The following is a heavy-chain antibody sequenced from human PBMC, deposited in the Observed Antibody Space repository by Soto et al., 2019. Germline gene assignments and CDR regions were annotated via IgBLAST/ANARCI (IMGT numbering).Heavy chain of an antibody. J-gene: IGHJ6*03. D-gene: IGHD1-26*01. CDR3: ARSLPGGTVFYMDI. Sequence: QLQLRESGPGLVQPAQTLSLTCTFAGGSITGGFSYWTWVRQHPVKGLEWVGHIYYSGTAYYNPSLNGRVALSVDPAQNRVSLKLSSVTAADTAIYFCARSLPGGTVFYMDIWGEGTTVTVPS. V-gene: IGHV4-31*03. CDR1: GGSITGGFSY. CDR2: IYYSGTA.